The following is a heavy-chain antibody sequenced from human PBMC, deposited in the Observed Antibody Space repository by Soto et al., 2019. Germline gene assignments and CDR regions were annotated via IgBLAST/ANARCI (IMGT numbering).Heavy chain of an antibody. D-gene: IGHD6-19*01. Sequence: ASVKVSCKVSGYTLTELSMHWVRQAPGKGLEWMGGFDPEDGETIYAQKFQGRVTMTEDTSTDAAYMELSSLRSEDPAVYYCATEGIAVAGTRQGEFDYWGQGTLVTVSS. CDR2: FDPEDGET. CDR1: GYTLTELS. J-gene: IGHJ4*02. CDR3: ATEGIAVAGTRQGEFDY. V-gene: IGHV1-24*01.